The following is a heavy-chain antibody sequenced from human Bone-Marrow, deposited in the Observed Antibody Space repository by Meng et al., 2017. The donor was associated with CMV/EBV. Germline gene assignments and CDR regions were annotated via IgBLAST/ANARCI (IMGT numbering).Heavy chain of an antibody. CDR3: ARDLTSCSSLSCPYMVV. V-gene: IGHV3-74*01. J-gene: IGHJ6*01. CDR1: GFTFSGYW. Sequence: GGSLRLSCAASGFTFSGYWMHWVRQAPGKGLVWVSGLSTDGSITRYAGSVKGRFTISRDNAKNTLALQMNSLRAEDTALYYCARDLTSCSSLSCPYMVVWGQGTTVTVSS. D-gene: IGHD2-2*01. CDR2: LSTDGSIT.